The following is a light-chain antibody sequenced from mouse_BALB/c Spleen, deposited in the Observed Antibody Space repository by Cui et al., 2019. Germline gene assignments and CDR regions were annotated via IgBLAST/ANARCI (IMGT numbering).Light chain of an antibody. V-gene: IGKV4-68*01. Sequence: QIVLTQSPALMSASPGEKVTMTCSASSSVSYMYWYQQKPRSSPKPWIYLTSNLASGVPARFSGSGSGTSYSLTISSMEAEEAATYYCQQWSSNPLTFGAGTKLELK. CDR3: QQWSSNPLT. CDR1: SSVSY. J-gene: IGKJ5*01. CDR2: LTS.